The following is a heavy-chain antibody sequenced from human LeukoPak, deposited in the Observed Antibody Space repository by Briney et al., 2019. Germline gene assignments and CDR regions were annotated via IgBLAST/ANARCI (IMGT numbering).Heavy chain of an antibody. J-gene: IGHJ4*02. CDR2: IGGSGANT. CDR3: AKVTTGYYYYFDS. V-gene: IGHV3-23*01. Sequence: GGSLRLSCAASGFTFRNYAMHWVRQAPGKGLEWVSGIGGSGANTYYADSVKGRFTISRDNSKNTLYLQMNSLRAEDTDLYYCAKVTTGYYYYFDSWGQGTPVTVSS. CDR1: GFTFRNYA. D-gene: IGHD3-9*01.